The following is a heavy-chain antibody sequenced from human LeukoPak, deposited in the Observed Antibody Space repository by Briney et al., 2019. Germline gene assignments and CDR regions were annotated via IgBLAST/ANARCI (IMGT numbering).Heavy chain of an antibody. Sequence: ASVKVSCKASGYTFTSYYMHWVRQAPGQGLEWMGWINPNSGGTNYAQKFQGWVTMTRDTSISTAYMELSRLRSDDTAVYYCARDKGRFGELLIGKGNWFDPWGQGTLVTVSS. D-gene: IGHD3-10*01. CDR1: GYTFTSYY. CDR2: INPNSGGT. CDR3: ARDKGRFGELLIGKGNWFDP. J-gene: IGHJ5*02. V-gene: IGHV1-2*04.